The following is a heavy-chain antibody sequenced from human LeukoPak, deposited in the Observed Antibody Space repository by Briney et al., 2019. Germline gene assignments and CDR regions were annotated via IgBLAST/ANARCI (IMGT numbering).Heavy chain of an antibody. CDR1: GGSISSSSYY. CDR3: ARQDCTSTNCYGVRYFDI. J-gene: IGHJ4*02. D-gene: IGHD2-2*01. Sequence: SETLTLTCTVSGGSISSSSYYWGWIRQPLGKGLEWIGTIYYSGSTYYNPSLKSRVTISLDTSKNQLSLKLSSVTAADTAVYYCARQDCTSTNCYGVRYFDIWGQGTLVTVSS. V-gene: IGHV4-39*01. CDR2: IYYSGST.